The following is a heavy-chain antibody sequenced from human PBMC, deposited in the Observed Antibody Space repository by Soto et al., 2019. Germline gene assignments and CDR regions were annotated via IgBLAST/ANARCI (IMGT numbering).Heavy chain of an antibody. CDR2: ISYDGSNK. Sequence: GGSLRLSCAASGFTFSSYGMHWVRQAPGKGLEWVAVISYDGSNKYYTDSVKGRFTISRDNSKNTLYLQMNSLRAEDTAVYYCAKAKLKVVPAAMDYWGQGTLVTVSS. CDR1: GFTFSSYG. D-gene: IGHD2-2*01. V-gene: IGHV3-30*18. J-gene: IGHJ4*02. CDR3: AKAKLKVVPAAMDY.